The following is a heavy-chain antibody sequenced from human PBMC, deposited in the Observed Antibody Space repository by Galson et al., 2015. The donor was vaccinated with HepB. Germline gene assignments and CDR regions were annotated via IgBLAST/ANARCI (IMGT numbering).Heavy chain of an antibody. CDR2: ISSSRSYI. Sequence: SLRLSCAASGFTFSSYSMSWVRQAPGKGLEWVSSISSSRSYIYYADSVKGRFTISRDNAKNSLYLQMNSLRAEDTAVYYCARDGSVAGTSDYWGQGTLVTVSS. CDR1: GFTFSSYS. CDR3: ARDGSVAGTSDY. V-gene: IGHV3-21*01. J-gene: IGHJ4*02. D-gene: IGHD6-19*01.